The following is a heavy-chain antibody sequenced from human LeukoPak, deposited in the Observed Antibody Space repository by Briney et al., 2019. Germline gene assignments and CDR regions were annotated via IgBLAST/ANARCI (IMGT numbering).Heavy chain of an antibody. CDR2: IYYSGST. V-gene: IGHV4-39*07. CDR3: ARMPLWYGDYDLDI. J-gene: IGHJ3*02. Sequence: PSETLSLTCTVSGGSISSSSYYWGWIRQPPGKGLEWIGSIYYSGSTYYNPSLKSRVTISVDTSKNQFSLKLSSVTAADTAVYYCARMPLWYGDYDLDIWGQGTMVTVSS. D-gene: IGHD4-17*01. CDR1: GGSISSSSYY.